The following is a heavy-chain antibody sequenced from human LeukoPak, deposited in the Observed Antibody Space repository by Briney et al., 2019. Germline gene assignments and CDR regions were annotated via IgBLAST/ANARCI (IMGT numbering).Heavy chain of an antibody. CDR2: FFYGGST. V-gene: IGHV4-59*01. CDR1: GGSINNYY. Sequence: SETLSLTCTVSGGSINNYYWSWIRQPPGKGLGWIGYFFYGGSTNYNPSLKSRVTISVDTSKNQFSLRLTSVTAADTAVYYCARESSGWAFDYWGQGTLVTVSS. D-gene: IGHD6-19*01. CDR3: ARESSGWAFDY. J-gene: IGHJ4*02.